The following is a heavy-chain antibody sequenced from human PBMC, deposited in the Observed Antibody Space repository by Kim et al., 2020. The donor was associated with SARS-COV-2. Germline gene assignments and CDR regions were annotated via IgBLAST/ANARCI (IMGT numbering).Heavy chain of an antibody. CDR1: GGTFSSYA. V-gene: IGHV1-69*13. CDR3: ARPVGYCSSTSCLGTYYFDY. D-gene: IGHD2-2*01. Sequence: SVKVSCKASGGTFSSYAISWVRQAPGQGLEWMGGIIPIFGTANYAQKFQGRVTITADESTSTAYMELSSLRSEDTAVYYCARPVGYCSSTSCLGTYYFDYWGQGTLVTVSS. J-gene: IGHJ4*02. CDR2: IIPIFGTA.